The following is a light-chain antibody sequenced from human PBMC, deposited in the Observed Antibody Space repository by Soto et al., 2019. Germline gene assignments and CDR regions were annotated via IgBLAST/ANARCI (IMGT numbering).Light chain of an antibody. CDR3: NSYTSKSTGV. CDR1: SSNVGGYNY. Sequence: QSALTQPASVSGSPGQSITISCIATSSNVGGYNYVSWYQQHPGKAPKLIIYEVSNRPSGVSNRFSGSKSGNTASLTISGLQAEDEADYYCNSYTSKSTGVFGTGTKVTVL. V-gene: IGLV2-14*01. CDR2: EVS. J-gene: IGLJ1*01.